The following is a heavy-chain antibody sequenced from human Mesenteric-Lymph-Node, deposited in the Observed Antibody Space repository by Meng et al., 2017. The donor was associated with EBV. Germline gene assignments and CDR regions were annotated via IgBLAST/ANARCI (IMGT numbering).Heavy chain of an antibody. CDR1: GESFSVHY. CDR2: MNHDGRA. D-gene: IGHD2-15*01. CDR3: ARLVVDPIDNWFDP. V-gene: IGHV4-34*01. J-gene: IGHJ5*02. Sequence: KEGGAGLLNPSETLSLICTVYGESFSVHYWSSIRQPPGKGPQWIGEMNHDGRANYNPSLKSRVTMSVDTSKNQLSLKLSSVTAADTAIYYCARLVVDPIDNWFDPWGQGTLVTVSS.